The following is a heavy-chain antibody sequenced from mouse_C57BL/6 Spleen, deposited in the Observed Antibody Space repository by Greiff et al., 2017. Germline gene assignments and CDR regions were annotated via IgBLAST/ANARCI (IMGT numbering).Heavy chain of an antibody. CDR3: ARSVYYGSSYAWFAY. Sequence: VQLQQSGAELVRPGTSVKVSCKASGYAFTNYLIEWVKQRPGQGLEWIGVINPGSGGTNYNEKFKGKATLTADKSSSTAYMQLSSLTSEDSAVYFCARSVYYGSSYAWFAYWGQGTLVTVSA. CDR2: INPGSGGT. D-gene: IGHD1-1*01. CDR1: GYAFTNYL. V-gene: IGHV1-54*01. J-gene: IGHJ3*01.